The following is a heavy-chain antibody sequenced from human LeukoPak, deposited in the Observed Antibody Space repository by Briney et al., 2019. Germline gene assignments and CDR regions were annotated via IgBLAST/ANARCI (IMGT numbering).Heavy chain of an antibody. J-gene: IGHJ4*02. Sequence: PGGSLRLSCAASGFTFSSYWMHWVRQAPGKGLVWVSRINIDGGSTCYADSVKGRFTISRDNAKNTLYLQMNSLRAEDTAVYYCARGVNDFCSGSDFDYWGQGTLVTVSS. CDR1: GFTFSSYW. CDR3: ARGVNDFCSGSDFDY. V-gene: IGHV3-74*01. CDR2: INIDGGST. D-gene: IGHD3-3*01.